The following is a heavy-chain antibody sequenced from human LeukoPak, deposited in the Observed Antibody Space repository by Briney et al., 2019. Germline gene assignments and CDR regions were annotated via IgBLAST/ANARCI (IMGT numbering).Heavy chain of an antibody. CDR2: MNPNSGNT. J-gene: IGHJ5*02. D-gene: IGHD3-3*01. V-gene: IGHV1-8*01. Sequence: ASVKVSCKASGYTFTIYDINWVRQATGQGLEWMGWMNPNSGNTGYAQKFQGRVTMTRNTSISTAYMELSSLRSEDTAVYYCARGGWYYDFWSGYTNWFDPWGQGTLVTVSS. CDR3: ARGGWYYDFWSGYTNWFDP. CDR1: GYTFTIYD.